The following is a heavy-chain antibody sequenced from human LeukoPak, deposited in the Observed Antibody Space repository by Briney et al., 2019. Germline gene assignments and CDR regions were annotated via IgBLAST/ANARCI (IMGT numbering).Heavy chain of an antibody. CDR2: IYPGDSDT. Sequence: PGESLKISCKGSGYNFANSWIGWVRQMPGKGLEWMGIIYPGDSDTRYSPSFQGQVSTSVDKSVSTTYLQWSSLKVSDTAMYYCARQYGRPFDYWGQGTLVTVSS. D-gene: IGHD4-17*01. CDR3: ARQYGRPFDY. V-gene: IGHV5-51*01. J-gene: IGHJ4*02. CDR1: GYNFANSW.